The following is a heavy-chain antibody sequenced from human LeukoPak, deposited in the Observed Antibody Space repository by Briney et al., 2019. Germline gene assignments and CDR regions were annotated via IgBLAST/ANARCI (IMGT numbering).Heavy chain of an antibody. V-gene: IGHV1-69*06. J-gene: IGHJ5*02. CDR3: ARDPPPFSYSNSQTNWFDP. CDR2: IIPIFGTA. D-gene: IGHD4-11*01. Sequence: GASVKVSCKASGYTFTSYYMHWVRQAPGQGLEWTGGIIPIFGTANYAQKFQGRVTITADKSTSTAYMELSSLRSEDTAVYYCARDPPPFSYSNSQTNWFDPWGQGTLVTVSS. CDR1: GYTFTSYY.